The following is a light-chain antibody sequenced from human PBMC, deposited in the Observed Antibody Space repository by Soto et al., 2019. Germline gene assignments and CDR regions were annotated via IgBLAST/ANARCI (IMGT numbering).Light chain of an antibody. CDR2: SNN. CDR3: AAWDDSLNGVV. Sequence: QSVLTQPPSASGTPGQGFTISCSGSSSNIGSNTVNWYQQLPGTAPKLLIYSNNQRPSGVPDRFSGSKSGTSASLAISGLQSEDEADYYCAAWDDSLNGVVFGGGTKLTVL. CDR1: SSNIGSNT. J-gene: IGLJ2*01. V-gene: IGLV1-44*01.